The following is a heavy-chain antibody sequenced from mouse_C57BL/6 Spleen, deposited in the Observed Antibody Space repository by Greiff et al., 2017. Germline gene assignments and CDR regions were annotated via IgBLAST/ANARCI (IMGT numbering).Heavy chain of an antibody. Sequence: EVMLVESGGGLVKPGGSLKLSCAASGFTFSSYTMSWVRQTPEKRLEWVATISGGGGNTYYPDSVKGRFTISRDNAKNTLYLQMSSLRSEDTALXDDARNEYTVIATNLDYWGQGTTLTVSS. CDR2: ISGGGGNT. D-gene: IGHD1-1*01. J-gene: IGHJ2*01. V-gene: IGHV5-9*01. CDR1: GFTFSSYT. CDR3: ARNEYTVIATNLDY.